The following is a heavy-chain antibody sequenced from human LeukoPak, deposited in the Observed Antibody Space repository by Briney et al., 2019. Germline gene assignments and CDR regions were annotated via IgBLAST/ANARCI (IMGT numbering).Heavy chain of an antibody. CDR1: GFTFDDYA. Sequence: GGSLRLSCAASGFTFDDYAMHWVRQAPGKGLEWVSGISWNSGSIGYADSVKGRFTISRDNAKNSLYLQMNSLRAEDTALYHCARDQRYGTLRSFMDVWGKGTTVTVSS. CDR2: ISWNSGSI. D-gene: IGHD1-1*01. V-gene: IGHV3-9*01. CDR3: ARDQRYGTLRSFMDV. J-gene: IGHJ6*03.